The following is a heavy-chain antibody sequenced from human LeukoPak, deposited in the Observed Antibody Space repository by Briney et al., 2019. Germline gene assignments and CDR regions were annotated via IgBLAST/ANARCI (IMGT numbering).Heavy chain of an antibody. D-gene: IGHD6-19*01. CDR3: AKLLAVTNSYYFNY. CDR2: ISGGGSGGST. CDR1: GFTFSSYA. Sequence: GGSLRLSCAASGFTFSSYAMSWVRQAPGKGLEWVSTISGGGSGGSTYYAGSVKGRFTISRDNSKDTLYLQMNSLRAEDTAVYYCAKLLAVTNSYYFNYWGQGTLVTVSS. J-gene: IGHJ4*02. V-gene: IGHV3-23*01.